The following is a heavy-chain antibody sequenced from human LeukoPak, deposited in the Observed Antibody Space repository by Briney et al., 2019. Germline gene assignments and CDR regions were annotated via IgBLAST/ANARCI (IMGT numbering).Heavy chain of an antibody. J-gene: IGHJ4*02. CDR3: ARTSPIYYGAGSYGN. CDR2: IDYSGST. D-gene: IGHD3-10*01. V-gene: IGHV4-39*01. CDR1: GGSISISSHY. Sequence: PSETLSLTCTVSGGSISISSHYWGWIRPPPGKGLEWIGSIDYSGSTNYNPSLKSRVTISVDTSKNHFSLVLSSVTAADTALYYCARTSPIYYGAGSYGNWGQGTLVTVSS.